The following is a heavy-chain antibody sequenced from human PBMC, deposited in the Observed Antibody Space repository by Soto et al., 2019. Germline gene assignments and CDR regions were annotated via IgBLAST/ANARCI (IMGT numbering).Heavy chain of an antibody. V-gene: IGHV4-59*12. CDR1: GGSIYTYY. CDR3: AAYNSTLGTFDI. CDR2: ISDGGST. J-gene: IGHJ3*02. Sequence: SETLSLTCNVSGGSIYTYYWNWIRQSPGKGLEWIGYISDGGSTNYNPSLKSRVTISVDTSKNQFSLKLSSVTAADTAVYYCAAYNSTLGTFDIWGQGTMVTVSS. D-gene: IGHD6-13*01.